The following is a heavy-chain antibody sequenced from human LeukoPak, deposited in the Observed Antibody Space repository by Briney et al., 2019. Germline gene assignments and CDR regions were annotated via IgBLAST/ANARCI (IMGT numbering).Heavy chain of an antibody. D-gene: IGHD2-21*02. CDR1: GFTFSSSA. J-gene: IGHJ1*01. Sequence: PGGSLRLSCAASGFTFSSSAMSWVRQAPGKGLEWVSAISNNGGYTYYADSVQGRFTISRDNAQNSMYLQMNSLRVEDTAVYYCTSWGDTTAEYFQRWGQGTLVTVSS. CDR2: ISNNGGYT. V-gene: IGHV3-23*01. CDR3: TSWGDTTAEYFQR.